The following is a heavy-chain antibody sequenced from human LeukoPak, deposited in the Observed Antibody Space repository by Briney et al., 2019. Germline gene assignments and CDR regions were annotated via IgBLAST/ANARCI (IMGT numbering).Heavy chain of an antibody. CDR2: ISSSSSYI. CDR3: ARDGHSNNLDY. J-gene: IGHJ4*02. V-gene: IGHV3-21*01. CDR1: GFTFSSYS. D-gene: IGHD5-18*01. Sequence: GGSLRLSCAASGFTFSSYSMNWVRQAPGKGLEWVSSISSSSSYIYYADSVKGRFTISRDNATNSLYLQMNSLRAEDTAVYYCARDGHSNNLDYWGQGTLVTVSS.